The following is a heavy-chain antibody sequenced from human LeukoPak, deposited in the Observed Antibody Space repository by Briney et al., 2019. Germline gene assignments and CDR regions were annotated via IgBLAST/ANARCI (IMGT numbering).Heavy chain of an antibody. CDR2: IYYSGST. D-gene: IGHD3-10*01. V-gene: IGHV4-39*07. CDR1: GGSISSSSYY. J-gene: IGHJ1*01. Sequence: SETLSLTCTVSGGSISSSSYYWGWIRQPPGTGLEWIGSIYYSGSTYYNPSLKSRVTISVDTSKNQFSLKLSSVTAADTAVYYCARDFGSSASYFQHWGQGTLVTVSS. CDR3: ARDFGSSASYFQH.